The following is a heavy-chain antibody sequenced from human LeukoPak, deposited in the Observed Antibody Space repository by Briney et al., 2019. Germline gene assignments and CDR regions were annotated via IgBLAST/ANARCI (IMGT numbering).Heavy chain of an antibody. J-gene: IGHJ4*02. D-gene: IGHD3-22*01. Sequence: GGSLRLSCAASRFTFSSYAMSWVRQAPGKGLEWVSAISGSGGSTYYADSVKVRFSIPRDNSKNTLYLQIKSLRAEDTAVYYCAKMDDSSGYYSDWGQGTLVTVSS. CDR1: RFTFSSYA. CDR3: AKMDDSSGYYSD. V-gene: IGHV3-23*01. CDR2: ISGSGGST.